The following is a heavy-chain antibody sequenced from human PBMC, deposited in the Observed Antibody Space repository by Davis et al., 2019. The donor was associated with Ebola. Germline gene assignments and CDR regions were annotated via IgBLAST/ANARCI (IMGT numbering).Heavy chain of an antibody. CDR3: AREGISSSWRAYYYMDV. J-gene: IGHJ6*03. V-gene: IGHV3-11*04. Sequence: LSLTCAVYGGSFSGYYMSWIRQAPGKGLEWVSYISSSGSTIYYADSVKGRFTISRDNAKNSLYLQMNSLRDEDTAVYYCAREGISSSWRAYYYMDVWGKGTTVTVS. CDR1: GGSFSGYY. D-gene: IGHD6-6*01. CDR2: ISSSGSTI.